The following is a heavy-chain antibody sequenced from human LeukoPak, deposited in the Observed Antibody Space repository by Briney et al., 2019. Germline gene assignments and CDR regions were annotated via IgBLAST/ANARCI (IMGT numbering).Heavy chain of an antibody. CDR3: ARVNNYYDSSGYLYYFDY. Sequence: ASVKVSCKASAYTFTDYFMHWVRQAPGQGLEWMGWINPNSGGTNYAQNFQGRVTMTRDTSISTAYMELSRLRSDDTAVYYCARVNNYYDSSGYLYYFDYWGQGTLVTVSS. CDR1: AYTFTDYF. CDR2: INPNSGGT. V-gene: IGHV1-2*02. D-gene: IGHD3-22*01. J-gene: IGHJ4*02.